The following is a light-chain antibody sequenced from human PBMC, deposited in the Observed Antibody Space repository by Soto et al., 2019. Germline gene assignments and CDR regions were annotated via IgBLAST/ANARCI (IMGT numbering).Light chain of an antibody. CDR3: QQYNNWPPWT. CDR2: GAS. Sequence: EPVSTQSQGNLSLAPAERTSLHGRARQSVSRNNLVWYQQRPGQPPRLLIYGASSRATGIPDRFSGSGSGTDFSLTIRRLEPEDFAVYYCQQYNNWPPWTFGQGTKVDIK. CDR1: QSVSRNN. V-gene: IGKV3-20*01. J-gene: IGKJ1*01.